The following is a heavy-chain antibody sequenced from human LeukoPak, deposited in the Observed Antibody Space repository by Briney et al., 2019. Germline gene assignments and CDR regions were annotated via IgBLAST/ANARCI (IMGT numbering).Heavy chain of an antibody. CDR1: GGSFSGYY. Sequence: SETLPLTCAVYGGSFSGYYWSWIRQPPGKGLEWIGEINHSGSTNYNPSLKSRVTISVDTSKNQFSLKPSSVTAADTAVYYCARGRQNFDYWGQGTLVTVSS. J-gene: IGHJ4*02. CDR2: INHSGST. CDR3: ARGRQNFDY. V-gene: IGHV4-34*01.